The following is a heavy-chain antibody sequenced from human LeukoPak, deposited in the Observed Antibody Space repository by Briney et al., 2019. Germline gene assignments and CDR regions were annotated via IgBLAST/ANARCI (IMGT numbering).Heavy chain of an antibody. CDR2: IYYSGST. V-gene: IGHV4-59*01. CDR3: TRGAIFGVALTYYFDY. J-gene: IGHJ4*02. Sequence: SETLSLTCTVSGGSISRYYWSWIRQPPGKGLEWIGYIYYSGSTNYNPSLKSRVTISVDTSKNQFSLKLSSVTAADTAVYYCTRGAIFGVALTYYFDYWGQGTLVTVSS. CDR1: GGSISRYY. D-gene: IGHD3-3*01.